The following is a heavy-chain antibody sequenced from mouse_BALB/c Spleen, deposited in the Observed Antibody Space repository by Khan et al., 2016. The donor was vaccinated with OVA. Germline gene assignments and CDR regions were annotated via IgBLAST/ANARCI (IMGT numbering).Heavy chain of an antibody. Sequence: EVQLVESGPGLVKPSQSLSLTCTVTGYSITTNYAWDWIRQFPGNKLEWMGYIRYSGSTSYNPSLKSRISITRDTSKNQFFLQLNSVTTEDTATYNCARKNYYGYAVDYWGQGTSVTVSS. CDR1: GYSITTNYA. V-gene: IGHV3-2*02. J-gene: IGHJ4*01. CDR2: IRYSGST. CDR3: ARKNYYGYAVDY. D-gene: IGHD1-1*01.